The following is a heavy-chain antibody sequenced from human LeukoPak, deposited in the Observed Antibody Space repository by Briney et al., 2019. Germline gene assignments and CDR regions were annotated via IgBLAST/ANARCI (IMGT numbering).Heavy chain of an antibody. CDR1: GYTFTSYD. D-gene: IGHD6-19*01. J-gene: IGHJ4*02. CDR3: ARILDSAWGELGY. Sequence: GASVKVSCKASGYTFTSYDINWVRQATGQGLGWMGWMNPNSGNTGYAQKFQGRVTMTRNTSISTAYMELSSLRSEDTAVYYCARILDSAWGELGYWGQGTLVTVSS. CDR2: MNPNSGNT. V-gene: IGHV1-8*01.